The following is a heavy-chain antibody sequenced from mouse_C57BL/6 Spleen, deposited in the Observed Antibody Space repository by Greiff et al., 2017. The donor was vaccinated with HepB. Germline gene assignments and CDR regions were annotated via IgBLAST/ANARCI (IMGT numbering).Heavy chain of an antibody. V-gene: IGHV5-17*01. J-gene: IGHJ4*01. CDR2: ISSGSSTI. D-gene: IGHD1-1*01. CDR1: GFTFSDYG. Sequence: EVMLMESGGGLVKPGGSLKLSCAASGFTFSDYGMHWVRQAPEKGLEWVAYISSGSSTIYYADTVKGRFTISRDNAKNTLFLQMTSLRSEDTAMYYCAQGGSSCKAMDYWGQGTSVTVSS. CDR3: AQGGSSCKAMDY.